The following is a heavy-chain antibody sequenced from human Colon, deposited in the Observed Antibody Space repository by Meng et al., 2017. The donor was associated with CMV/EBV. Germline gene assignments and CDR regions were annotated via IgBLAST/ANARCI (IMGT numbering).Heavy chain of an antibody. V-gene: IGHV3-23*01. D-gene: IGHD6-19*01. CDR1: GFTFSSFA. J-gene: IGHJ4*02. CDR3: VKDGGWLTTY. CDR2: ITDSGGYA. Sequence: EIQLLEFGGGLVQPGGSLRLSCAASGFTFSSFAMSWVRQAPGKGPEWVSFITDSGGYADYIDSVKGRFTISRDNSKNTVYLQINSLRAEDTAVYYCVKDGGWLTTYWGQGTLVTVSS.